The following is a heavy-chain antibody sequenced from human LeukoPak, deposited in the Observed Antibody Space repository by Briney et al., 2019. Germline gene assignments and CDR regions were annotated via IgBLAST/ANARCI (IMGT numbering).Heavy chain of an antibody. D-gene: IGHD3-10*01. V-gene: IGHV1-2*02. J-gene: IGHJ5*02. CDR1: GYIFNDYY. Sequence: ASVKVSCKASGYIFNDYYIHWVRQAPGQGLEWMGWINPKRGGTKYVQKFQGRVTMTSDTSMSTVYMEMSRLRSDDTAVYYCARRNMVRGVKGPWGQGTLVTVSS. CDR2: INPKRGGT. CDR3: ARRNMVRGVKGP.